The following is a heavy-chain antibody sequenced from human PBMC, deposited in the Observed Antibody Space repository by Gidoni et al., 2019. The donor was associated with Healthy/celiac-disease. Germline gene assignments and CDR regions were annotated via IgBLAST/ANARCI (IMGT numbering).Heavy chain of an antibody. Sequence: QVQLVESGGGVVQPGRSLRLSCAASGFTFSSSGMHWVRQAPGKGLEWVAVISYDGSNKYYADSVKGRFTISRDNSKNTLYLQMNSLRAEDTAVYYCAKDIGYCTNGVCPLGYFDLWGRGTLVTVSS. CDR1: GFTFSSSG. V-gene: IGHV3-30*18. D-gene: IGHD2-8*01. J-gene: IGHJ2*01. CDR3: AKDIGYCTNGVCPLGYFDL. CDR2: ISYDGSNK.